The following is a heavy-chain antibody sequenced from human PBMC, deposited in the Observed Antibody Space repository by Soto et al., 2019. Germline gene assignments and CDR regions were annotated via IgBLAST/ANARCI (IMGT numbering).Heavy chain of an antibody. CDR3: ARSVIRGLIRWFDP. CDR1: GGSISGYY. V-gene: IGHV4-59*01. Sequence: PSETLSLTCTVFGGSISGYYWSWIRQPPGKGLEWIGDIYYSGTTNYNPSLKSRVTISVDTSKNQFSLKLSSVTAADTAMYYCARSVIRGLIRWFDPWGQGTLVPVSS. J-gene: IGHJ5*02. CDR2: IYYSGTT. D-gene: IGHD3-10*01.